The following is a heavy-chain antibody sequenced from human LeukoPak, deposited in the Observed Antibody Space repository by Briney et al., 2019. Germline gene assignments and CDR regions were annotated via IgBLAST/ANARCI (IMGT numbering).Heavy chain of an antibody. CDR1: GFTFSSYG. J-gene: IGHJ4*02. CDR3: GKDPGYGSGSYLDY. D-gene: IGHD3-10*01. Sequence: GGSLRLSCAASGFTFSSYGMHWVRQAPGKGLEWVAVISYDGSNKYYADSVKGRFTISRDNSKNTLYLQMNSLRAEDTAVYYCGKDPGYGSGSYLDYWGQGTLVTVSS. V-gene: IGHV3-30*18. CDR2: ISYDGSNK.